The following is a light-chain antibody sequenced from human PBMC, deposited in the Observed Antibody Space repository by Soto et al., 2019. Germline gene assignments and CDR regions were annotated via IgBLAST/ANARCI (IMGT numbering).Light chain of an antibody. J-gene: IGKJ5*01. CDR3: QQYNSYSPIT. CDR1: QSISSW. CDR2: DAS. Sequence: DIQMTHSPSTLSASVGDRFTITCRSSQSISSWLAWYQQKPGKAPKLLIYDASSLESGVPSRFSGSGSGTEFTLTISSLQPDDFATYYCQQYNSYSPITFGQGTRLETK. V-gene: IGKV1-5*01.